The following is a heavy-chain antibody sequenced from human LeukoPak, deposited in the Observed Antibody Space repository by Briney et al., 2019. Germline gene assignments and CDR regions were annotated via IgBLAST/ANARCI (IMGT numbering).Heavy chain of an antibody. V-gene: IGHV3-23*01. J-gene: IGHJ4*02. CDR2: ISNNGGYT. CDR3: AREGYYGSGSPPSLYFDY. Sequence: GGSLRLSCAASGFTFSSSAMSWVRQAPGKGLEWVSAISNNGGYTYYADSVQGRFTISRDNSKSTLCLQMNSLRPEDTAIYYCAREGYYGSGSPPSLYFDYWGQGTLVTVSS. D-gene: IGHD3-10*01. CDR1: GFTFSSSA.